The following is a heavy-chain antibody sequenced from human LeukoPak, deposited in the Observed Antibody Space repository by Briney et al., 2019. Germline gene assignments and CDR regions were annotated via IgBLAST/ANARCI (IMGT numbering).Heavy chain of an antibody. V-gene: IGHV4-59*11. Sequence: SETLSLTCTVSGGSISSHYWSWIRQPPGKGLEWIGYIYYSGSTNYNPSLKSRVTISVDTSKNQFSLKLSSVTAADTAVYYCAREAAARPLFVEYNYYYMDVWGKGTTVTVSS. CDR1: GGSISSHY. CDR2: IYYSGST. D-gene: IGHD6-6*01. CDR3: AREAAARPLFVEYNYYYMDV. J-gene: IGHJ6*03.